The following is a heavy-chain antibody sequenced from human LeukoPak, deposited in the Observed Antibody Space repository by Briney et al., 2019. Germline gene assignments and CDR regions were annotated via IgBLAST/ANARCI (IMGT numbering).Heavy chain of an antibody. V-gene: IGHV4-59*01. Sequence: PETLSLTCTVSGGSISSYYWHWIRQPPGKGLECIGYIYYSGSTNYNPSLKSRVTISVDTSKNQFSLKLSSVTAADTAVYYCATNAGGYKEPPFDFWGQGTLVTVSS. CDR2: IYYSGST. J-gene: IGHJ4*02. CDR3: ATNAGGYKEPPFDF. CDR1: GGSISSYY. D-gene: IGHD5-12*01.